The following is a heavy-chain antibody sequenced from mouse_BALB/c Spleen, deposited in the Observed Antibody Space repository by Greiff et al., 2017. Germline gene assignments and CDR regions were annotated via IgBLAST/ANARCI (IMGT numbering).Heavy chain of an antibody. CDR1: GFTFSSYA. V-gene: IGHV5-9-4*01. J-gene: IGHJ3*01. CDR2: ISSGGSYT. CDR3: AREEDYSFAY. Sequence: EVNVVESGGGLVKPGGSLKLSCAASGFTFSSYAMSWVRQSPEKRLEWVAEISSGGSYTYYPDTVTGRFTISRDNAKNTLYLEMSSLRSEDTAMYYCAREEDYSFAYWGQGTLVTVSA. D-gene: IGHD2-13*01.